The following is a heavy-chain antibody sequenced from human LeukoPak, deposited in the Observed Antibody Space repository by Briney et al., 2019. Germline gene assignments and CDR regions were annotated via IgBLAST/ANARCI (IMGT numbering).Heavy chain of an antibody. J-gene: IGHJ4*02. Sequence: GGSLRLSCAASGFTFDDYGMSWVRQAPGKGLEWVSGINWNGRSTGYADSVKGRFTISRDNAKNSLYLQMNSLRAEDTAFYYCARGGITIFGGIIYQDYWGQGTLVTVSS. D-gene: IGHD3-3*01. CDR1: GFTFDDYG. CDR2: INWNGRST. V-gene: IGHV3-20*04. CDR3: ARGGITIFGGIIYQDY.